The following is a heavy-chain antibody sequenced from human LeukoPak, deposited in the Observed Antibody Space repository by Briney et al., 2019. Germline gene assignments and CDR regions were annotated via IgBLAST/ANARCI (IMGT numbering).Heavy chain of an antibody. J-gene: IGHJ4*02. D-gene: IGHD3-22*01. CDR1: GYTFTSYG. CDR2: ISAYNGNT. Sequence: VSVKVSRKASGYTFTSYGISWVRQAPGQGLEWMGWISAYNGNTNYAQKLQGRVTMTTDTSTSTAYMELRSLRSDDTAVYYCARGDGGGGTMIVFVSLDYWGQGTLVTVSS. V-gene: IGHV1-18*01. CDR3: ARGDGGGGTMIVFVSLDY.